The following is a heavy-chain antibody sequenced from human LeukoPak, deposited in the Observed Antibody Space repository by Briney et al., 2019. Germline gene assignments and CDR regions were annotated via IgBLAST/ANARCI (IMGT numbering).Heavy chain of an antibody. CDR2: INPNSGGT. CDR3: AREPGATNTLLN. Sequence: RASVKVSCKASGYTFTGYYMHWVRQAPGQGLEWMGWINPNSGGTNYAQKFQGRDTMTRDTSISTAYMELSRLRSDDTAVYYCAREPGATNTLLNWGQGTLVTVSS. CDR1: GYTFTGYY. J-gene: IGHJ4*02. V-gene: IGHV1-2*02. D-gene: IGHD1-26*01.